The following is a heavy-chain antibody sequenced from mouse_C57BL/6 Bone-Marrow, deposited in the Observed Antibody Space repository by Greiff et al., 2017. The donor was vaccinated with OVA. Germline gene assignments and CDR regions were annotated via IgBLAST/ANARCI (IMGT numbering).Heavy chain of an antibody. CDR2: ISNGGGST. CDR3: ASYGNWYCDV. J-gene: IGHJ1*03. V-gene: IGHV5-12*01. D-gene: IGHD2-1*01. Sequence: EVQGVESGGGLVQPGGSLKLSCAASGFTFSDYYMYWVRQTPEKRLEWVAYISNGGGSTYYPDTVKGRFTISRDNANNTLYLQMSRLKSEDTAMDDCASYGNWYCDVWGTGTTVTVSS. CDR1: GFTFSDYY.